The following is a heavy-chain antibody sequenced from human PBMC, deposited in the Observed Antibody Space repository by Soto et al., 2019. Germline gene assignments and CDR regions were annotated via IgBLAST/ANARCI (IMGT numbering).Heavy chain of an antibody. Sequence: QVQLQESGPGLVKPSETLSLTCTVSGGSISSYYWCWIWQPPGKGLGWIGYIYYSGSTNYNPSLNRRLTISVDTSKNPSSLKLGSVTAAATAVYYCACLWAWSVDYWGQGTLVTVSS. V-gene: IGHV4-59*08. CDR2: IYYSGST. J-gene: IGHJ4*02. CDR3: ACLWAWSVDY. CDR1: GGSISSYY. D-gene: IGHD3-16*01.